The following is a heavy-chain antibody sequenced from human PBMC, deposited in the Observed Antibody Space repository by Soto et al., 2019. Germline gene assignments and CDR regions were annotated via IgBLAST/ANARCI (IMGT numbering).Heavy chain of an antibody. CDR1: RVTVWNAV. CDR3: AKSHVVAAATLHFGY. J-gene: IGHJ4*02. CDR2: ISGSGGST. V-gene: IGHV3-23*01. D-gene: IGHD2-15*01. Sequence: LSSAACRVTVWNAVVTWVFKEPGKGLEWVSAISGSGGSTYYADSVKGRFTISRDNSKNTLYLQMNSLRAEDTAVYYCAKSHVVAAATLHFGYWGQAPLVTVYS.